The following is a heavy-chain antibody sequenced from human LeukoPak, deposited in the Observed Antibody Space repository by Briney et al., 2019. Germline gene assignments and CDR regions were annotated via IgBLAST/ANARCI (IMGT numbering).Heavy chain of an antibody. CDR1: GFTFSRFA. J-gene: IGHJ4*02. CDR3: ASRYYYGSGSYYTRDY. D-gene: IGHD3-10*01. Sequence: GGSLRLSCAASGFTFSRFAMNWVRQAPGKGLEWVSAISGSGGSTYYADSVKGRFTISRDNSKNTLYLQMNSLRAEDTAVYYCASRYYYGSGSYYTRDYWGQGTLVTVSS. V-gene: IGHV3-23*01. CDR2: ISGSGGST.